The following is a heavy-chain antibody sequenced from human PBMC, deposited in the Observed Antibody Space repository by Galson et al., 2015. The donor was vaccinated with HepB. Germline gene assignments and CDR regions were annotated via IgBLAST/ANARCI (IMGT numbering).Heavy chain of an antibody. CDR1: GFYFSSAW. Sequence: SLRLSCAASGFYFSSAWMSWVRQAPGKGLEWVGRIKSNTDGGTTEYTAPVKGRFTISRDDSKNTLYLQMSSLKTEDTAVYYCTTQLTDYGDYVARFYNYYGLDVWGQGTTVTVSS. CDR3: TTQLTDYGDYVARFYNYYGLDV. J-gene: IGHJ6*02. CDR2: IKSNTDGGTT. D-gene: IGHD4-17*01. V-gene: IGHV3-15*01.